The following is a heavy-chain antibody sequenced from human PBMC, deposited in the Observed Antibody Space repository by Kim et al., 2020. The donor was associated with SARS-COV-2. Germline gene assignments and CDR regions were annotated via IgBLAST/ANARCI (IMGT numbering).Heavy chain of an antibody. Sequence: GGSLRLSCAASGFTFDDYAMHWVRQAPGKGLEWVSGISWNSGSIGYADSVKGRFTISRDNAKNSLYLQMNSLRAEDTALYYCAKDSGSYYHDAFDIWGQG. V-gene: IGHV3-9*01. CDR3: AKDSGSYYHDAFDI. D-gene: IGHD3-10*01. J-gene: IGHJ3*02. CDR1: GFTFDDYA. CDR2: ISWNSGSI.